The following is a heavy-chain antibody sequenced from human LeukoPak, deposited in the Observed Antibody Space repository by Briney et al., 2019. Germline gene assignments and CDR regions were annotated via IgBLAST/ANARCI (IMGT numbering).Heavy chain of an antibody. Sequence: GGSLRLSCAASGFTFSSYWMSWVRQAPGKGLEWVANIKQDGSEKYYVDSVKGRFTISRDNAKNSLYLQMNSLRAEDTAVYYCARASPRYFDRQDAFDIWGQGTMVTVSS. CDR3: ARASPRYFDRQDAFDI. D-gene: IGHD3-9*01. V-gene: IGHV3-7*01. CDR1: GFTFSSYW. CDR2: IKQDGSEK. J-gene: IGHJ3*02.